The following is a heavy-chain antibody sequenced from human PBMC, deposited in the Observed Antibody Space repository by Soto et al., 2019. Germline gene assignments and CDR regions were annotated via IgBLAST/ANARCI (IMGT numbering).Heavy chain of an antibody. J-gene: IGHJ4*02. CDR3: ARVQTAIAFQYYFDY. Sequence: EVQLVESGGGLVQPGGSLRLSCAASGFTVSSNYMSWVRQAPGKGLEWVSVIYSGGSTYYADSVKGRFTISRHNSKNTLYLQMKRLRAEDTAVYYCARVQTAIAFQYYFDYWGQGTLVTVSS. D-gene: IGHD5-18*01. CDR2: IYSGGST. V-gene: IGHV3-53*04. CDR1: GFTVSSNY.